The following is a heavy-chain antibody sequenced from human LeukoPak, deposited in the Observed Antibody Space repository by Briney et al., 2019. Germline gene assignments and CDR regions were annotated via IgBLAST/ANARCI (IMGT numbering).Heavy chain of an antibody. D-gene: IGHD3-16*01. V-gene: IGHV3-23*01. CDR1: GFTLNTYA. Sequence: GGSLRLSCAASGFTLNTYAMRWVRQAPGKGLEWVSAITSDGTKYYADSVKGRFTISRDNSKNTVHLQMNSLRAEDTAVYHCAEEISYGYVSDYWGQGTLVTVSS. CDR3: AEEISYGYVSDY. CDR2: ITSDGTK. J-gene: IGHJ4*02.